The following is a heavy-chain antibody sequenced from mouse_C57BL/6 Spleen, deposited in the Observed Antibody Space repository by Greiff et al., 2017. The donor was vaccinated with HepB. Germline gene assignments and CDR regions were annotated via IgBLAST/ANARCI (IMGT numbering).Heavy chain of an antibody. CDR1: GYAFSSSW. Sequence: VQLQQSGPEPVKPGASVKISCKASGYAFSSSWMNWVKQRPGKGLEWIGRIYPGDGDTNYNGKFKGKATLTADKSSSTAYMQLSSLTSEDSAVYFCARWSSSRYAMDYWGQGTSVTVSS. J-gene: IGHJ4*01. D-gene: IGHD1-1*01. CDR2: IYPGDGDT. V-gene: IGHV1-82*01. CDR3: ARWSSSRYAMDY.